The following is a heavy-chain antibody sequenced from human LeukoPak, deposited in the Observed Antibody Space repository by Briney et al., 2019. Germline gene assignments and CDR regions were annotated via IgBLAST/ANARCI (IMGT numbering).Heavy chain of an antibody. V-gene: IGHV3-21*01. Sequence: PGGSLRLSCAASGFTFSSYSMNWVRQAPGKGLEWVSSISSSSSYIYYADSVKGRFTISRDNAKNSLYLQMNSLRAEDTAVYYCATQKWDIVALRFRYYFDYWGQGTLVTVSS. J-gene: IGHJ4*02. CDR2: ISSSSSYI. CDR3: ATQKWDIVALRFRYYFDY. CDR1: GFTFSSYS. D-gene: IGHD2-15*01.